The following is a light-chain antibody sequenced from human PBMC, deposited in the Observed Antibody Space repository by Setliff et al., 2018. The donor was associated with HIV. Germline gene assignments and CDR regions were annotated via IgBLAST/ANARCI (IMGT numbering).Light chain of an antibody. Sequence: QSTLTQPPSASGSPGQSVTISCTGTSSDLGAYNYVSWYQQHPGKAPKLMIYEVSRRPSGVPDRFSGSKSGNTASLTVSGLQAEDGADYYCSSYAGSNNYVFGSGTKVTVL. CDR2: EVS. V-gene: IGLV2-8*01. CDR1: SSDLGAYNY. CDR3: SSYAGSNNYV. J-gene: IGLJ1*01.